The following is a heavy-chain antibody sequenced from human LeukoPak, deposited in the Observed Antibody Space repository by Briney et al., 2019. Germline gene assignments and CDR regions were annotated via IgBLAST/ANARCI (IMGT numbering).Heavy chain of an antibody. Sequence: SETLSLTCTVSDGSITSGSYFWSWIRQSPGKGLEWIGFGYYMGTTNYNPSLKSRVTISVDTSRNQFSLKLNSVTAADTAAYYCAKSRGTYPDLYYFDSWGQGTLVTVSS. CDR3: AKSRGTYPDLYYFDS. CDR1: DGSITSGSYF. CDR2: GYYMGTT. J-gene: IGHJ4*02. V-gene: IGHV4-61*01.